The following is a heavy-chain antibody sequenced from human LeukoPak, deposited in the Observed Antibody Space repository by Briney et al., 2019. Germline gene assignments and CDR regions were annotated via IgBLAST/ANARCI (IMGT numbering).Heavy chain of an antibody. D-gene: IGHD2-2*01. J-gene: IGHJ4*02. V-gene: IGHV3-21*01. CDR3: ANHLACGSTSCPPFDD. Sequence: GGSLRLSCAASGFTFSSYSMRSVRQARGKGLEWVSSISDNSYWIYYAASVEGRFIISRDNAKNSLYLQMSSLRAEDTAVYYCANHLACGSTSCPPFDDWGQGTLVTVSS. CDR1: GFTFSSYS. CDR2: ISDNSYWI.